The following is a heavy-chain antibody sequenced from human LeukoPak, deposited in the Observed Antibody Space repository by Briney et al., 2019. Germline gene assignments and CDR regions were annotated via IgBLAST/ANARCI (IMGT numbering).Heavy chain of an antibody. D-gene: IGHD3/OR15-3a*01. CDR3: ARDGLGSAHAY. Sequence: GGSLRLSCAASEFTFSSYWMHWVRQAPEKGLVWLSRINGDGSSTSYADSVKGRFTISRDNAKNMLYLQMNSLRAEDTAVYYCARDGLGSAHAYWGQGTLVTVSS. J-gene: IGHJ4*02. V-gene: IGHV3-74*01. CDR2: INGDGSST. CDR1: EFTFSSYW.